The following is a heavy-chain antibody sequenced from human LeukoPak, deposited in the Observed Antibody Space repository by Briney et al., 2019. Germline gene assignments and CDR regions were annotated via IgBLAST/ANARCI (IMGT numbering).Heavy chain of an antibody. Sequence: GGSLRLSCAASGFTFSSYAMSWVRQAPGKGLEWVSGISGSGGSTYYADSAKGRFTISRDNSKNTLYLQMNSLRAEDTAVYYCARDVALRYYFDYWGQGTLVAVSS. V-gene: IGHV3-23*01. D-gene: IGHD2-15*01. CDR3: ARDVALRYYFDY. CDR2: ISGSGGST. J-gene: IGHJ4*02. CDR1: GFTFSSYA.